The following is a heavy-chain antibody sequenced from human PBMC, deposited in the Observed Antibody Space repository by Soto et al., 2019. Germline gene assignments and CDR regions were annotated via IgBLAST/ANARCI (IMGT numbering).Heavy chain of an antibody. Sequence: SATLSLTCAVYGGSFSGYYWSWIRQPPGKGLEWIGEINHSGSTNYNPSLKSRVTISVDTSKNQFSLKLSSVTAADTAVYYCARKGMLRLLWFGDPTQYGMDVWGQGTTVTVSS. V-gene: IGHV4-34*01. CDR3: ARKGMLRLLWFGDPTQYGMDV. CDR2: INHSGST. D-gene: IGHD3-10*01. J-gene: IGHJ6*02. CDR1: GGSFSGYY.